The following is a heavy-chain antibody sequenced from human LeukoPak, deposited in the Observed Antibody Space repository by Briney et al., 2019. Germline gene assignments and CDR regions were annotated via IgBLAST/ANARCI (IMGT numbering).Heavy chain of an antibody. V-gene: IGHV3-33*08. D-gene: IGHD4/OR15-4a*01. Sequence: GRSLRLSCAASGFSFDEHAMHWVRQAPDKGLEWVAFIRFDGTTTDYTDSVKGRFTISRDNSKNTLYLQMNSLRAEDTAVYYCARRAGAYSHPYDYWGQGTLVTVSS. CDR1: GFSFDEHA. J-gene: IGHJ4*02. CDR3: ARRAGAYSHPYDY. CDR2: IRFDGTTT.